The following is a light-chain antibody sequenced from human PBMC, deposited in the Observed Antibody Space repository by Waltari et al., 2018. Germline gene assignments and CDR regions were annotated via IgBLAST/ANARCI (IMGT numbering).Light chain of an antibody. Sequence: EIVLTQSPATLSLSPGHRATLSCRASQSVRINLGWYQQKLGQPPRLLIYDTSNRATGIPDRFSASGFGTDFTLTISSLEPEDFAVYFCQQTSSWPLTFGGGTKVEIK. J-gene: IGKJ4*01. V-gene: IGKV3-11*01. CDR3: QQTSSWPLT. CDR2: DTS. CDR1: QSVRIN.